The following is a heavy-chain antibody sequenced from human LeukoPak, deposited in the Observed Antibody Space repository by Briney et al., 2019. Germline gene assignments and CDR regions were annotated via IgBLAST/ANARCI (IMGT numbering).Heavy chain of an antibody. CDR2: INSDGSST. D-gene: IGHD2-2*01. Sequence: PGGSLRLSCAASGLTFSDYWMHWVRQAPGKGLVRVSHINSDGSSTNYADSVKGRFTISRDDAKNTLYLQINSLRAEDTAVYYCVRGGLPGAFDYWGQGTLVTVSS. CDR1: GLTFSDYW. J-gene: IGHJ4*02. V-gene: IGHV3-74*01. CDR3: VRGGLPGAFDY.